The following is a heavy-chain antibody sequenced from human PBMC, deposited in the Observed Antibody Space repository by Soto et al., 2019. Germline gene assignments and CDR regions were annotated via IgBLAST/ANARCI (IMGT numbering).Heavy chain of an antibody. V-gene: IGHV4-59*01. D-gene: IGHD5-18*01. CDR1: GGSISSYY. J-gene: IGHJ6*02. CDR2: IYYSGST. CDR3: ARCRDGYSYGYGGYYYYGMDV. Sequence: PSETLSLTCTVSGGSISSYYWSWIRQPPGKGLEWTGYIYYSGSTNYNPSLKSRVTISVDTSKNQFSLKLSSVTAADTAVYYCARCRDGYSYGYGGYYYYGMDVWGQGTTVTVSS.